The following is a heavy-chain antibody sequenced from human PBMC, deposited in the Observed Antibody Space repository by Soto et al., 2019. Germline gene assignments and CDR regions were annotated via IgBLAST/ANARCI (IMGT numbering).Heavy chain of an antibody. V-gene: IGHV1-2*02. CDR1: GYTFTGYY. Sequence: QVQLVQSGAEGKKPGASVKVSCKASGYTFTGYYMHWVRQAPGQGLEGMGWINPNSGGTKYAQKFQGRVTMTRDKSISTAYMELNSLTSDDTAVYFCARGAGTSWFDYWGQGTLVTVSS. CDR3: ARGAGTSWFDY. J-gene: IGHJ4*02. D-gene: IGHD1-1*01. CDR2: INPNSGGT.